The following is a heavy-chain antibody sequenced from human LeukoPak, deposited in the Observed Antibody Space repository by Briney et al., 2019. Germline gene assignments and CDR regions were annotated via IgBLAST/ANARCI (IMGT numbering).Heavy chain of an antibody. CDR1: GYTFTSYG. D-gene: IGHD6-6*01. J-gene: IGHJ6*03. CDR3: ARNGRAARPAYYYYYMDV. Sequence: GASVKVSCKASGYTFTSYGISWVRQAPGQGLEWMGWISAYNGNTNYAQKLQGRVTMTTDTSTSTAYMELRSLRSDDTAVYYCARNGRAARPAYYYYYMDVWGKGTTVTVSS. V-gene: IGHV1-18*01. CDR2: ISAYNGNT.